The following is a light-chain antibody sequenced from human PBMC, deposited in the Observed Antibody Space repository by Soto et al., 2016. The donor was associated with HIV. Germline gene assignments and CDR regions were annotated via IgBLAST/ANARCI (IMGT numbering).Light chain of an antibody. CDR2: AAS. Sequence: IQMTQSPYSLSASVGDRVTITCRASQGISNYLAWYQQKPGKVPKLLIYAASTLQSGVPSRFSGSGSGTDFTLTITSLQPEDVATYYCQKXNMDSARALIFGGGTKVDIK. V-gene: IGKV1-27*01. CDR3: QKXNMDSARALI. J-gene: IGKJ4*01. CDR1: QGISNY.